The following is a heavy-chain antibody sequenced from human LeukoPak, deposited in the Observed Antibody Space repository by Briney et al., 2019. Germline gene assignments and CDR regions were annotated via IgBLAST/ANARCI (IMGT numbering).Heavy chain of an antibody. CDR3: AVYCSSTSCRNSYFDY. D-gene: IGHD2-2*01. J-gene: IGHJ4*02. V-gene: IGHV1-2*02. Sequence: ASVKVSCKASGYTFTGYYMHWVRQAPGQGLEWMGWINPNSGGTNYAQKFQGRVTMTRDTSISTAYMELSRLRSDDTAVYYCAVYCSSTSCRNSYFDYWGQGTLVTVSS. CDR1: GYTFTGYY. CDR2: INPNSGGT.